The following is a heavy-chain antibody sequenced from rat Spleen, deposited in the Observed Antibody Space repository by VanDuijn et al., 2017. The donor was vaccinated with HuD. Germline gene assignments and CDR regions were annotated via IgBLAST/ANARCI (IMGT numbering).Heavy chain of an antibody. V-gene: IGHV1-60*01. J-gene: IGHJ1*01. CDR2: INPGSGGT. CDR3: ARGSGYYDGTYYPHYWYFDF. CDR1: GYTFTSYE. Sequence: QVQLQQSGAELTKPGSSVKISCKASGYTFTSYEISCIKQRPGQALEWIGAINPGSGGTGYNEKFKGKATLTVDKSSSTAFMQLSSLTPEDTAVYYCARGSGYYDGTYYPHYWYFDFWGPGTMVTVSS. D-gene: IGHD1-12*02.